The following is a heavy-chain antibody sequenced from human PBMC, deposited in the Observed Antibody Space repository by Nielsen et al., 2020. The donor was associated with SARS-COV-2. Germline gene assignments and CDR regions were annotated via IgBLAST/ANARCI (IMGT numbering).Heavy chain of an antibody. CDR3: ARGVPPQHYYLDY. D-gene: IGHD6-13*01. J-gene: IGHJ4*02. V-gene: IGHV4-39*01. CDR2: IYYSGST. Sequence: GSLRLSCTVSGGSISSSSYYWGWIRQPPGKGLEWIGSIYYSGSTYYNPSLKSRVTISVDTSKNQFSLKLSSVTAADTAVYYCARGVPPQHYYLDYWGQGTLVTVSS. CDR1: GGSISSSSYY.